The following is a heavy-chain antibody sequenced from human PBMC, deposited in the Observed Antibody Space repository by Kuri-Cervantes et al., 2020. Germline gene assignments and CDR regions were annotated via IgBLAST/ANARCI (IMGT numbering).Heavy chain of an antibody. CDR3: ARDPRGYCSSTSCN. V-gene: IGHV4-59*12. J-gene: IGHJ4*02. Sequence: SETLSLTCTVSGGSISSYYWGWIRQPPGKGLEWIGEIYHSGSTNYNPSLKSRVTISVDKSKNQFSLKLSSVTAADTAVYYCARDPRGYCSSTSCNWGQGTLVTVSS. CDR1: GGSISSYY. D-gene: IGHD2-2*01. CDR2: IYHSGST.